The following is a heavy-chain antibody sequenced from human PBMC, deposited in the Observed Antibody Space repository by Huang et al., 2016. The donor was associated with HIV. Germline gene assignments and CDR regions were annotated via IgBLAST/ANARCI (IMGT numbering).Heavy chain of an antibody. J-gene: IGHJ6*03. Sequence: QLQLQESGPGPVKPSATLSLTCSVSGGSISGSRYYWGWIRQPPGKGLEWFGSIYYRGDSNYSPPLKIRVTISVDTSKNQFALKLSSVTAADTAVYYCARGQSGPSQWLASLGNYYYYMDVWGKGTTVTVSS. CDR2: IYYRGDS. CDR1: GGSISGSRYY. CDR3: ARGQSGPSQWLASLGNYYYYMDV. V-gene: IGHV4-39*01. D-gene: IGHD6-19*01.